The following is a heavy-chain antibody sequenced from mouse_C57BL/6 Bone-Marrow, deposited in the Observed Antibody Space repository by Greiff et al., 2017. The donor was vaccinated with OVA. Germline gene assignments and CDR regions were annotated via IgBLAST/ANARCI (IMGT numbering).Heavy chain of an antibody. CDR3: ARTYGNFAWLAY. CDR2: INPSSGYT. CDR1: GYTFTSYW. V-gene: IGHV1-7*01. D-gene: IGHD2-1*01. J-gene: IGHJ3*01. Sequence: VQLQQSGAELAKPGASVKLSCKASGYTFTSYWMHWVKQRPGQGLEWIGYINPSSGYTKYNQKFKAKATLTADKSSSTAYMQLSSLTYEDSAVYYCARTYGNFAWLAYWGQGTLVTVSA.